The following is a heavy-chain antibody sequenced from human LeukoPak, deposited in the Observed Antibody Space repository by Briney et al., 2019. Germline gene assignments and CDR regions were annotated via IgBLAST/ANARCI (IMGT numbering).Heavy chain of an antibody. CDR2: IYYSGST. CDR1: GGSISSSSYY. D-gene: IGHD3-10*01. V-gene: IGHV4-39*07. Sequence: SETLSLTCTVSGGSISSSSYYWGWIRQPPGKGLEWIGSIYYSGSTYYNPSLKSRVTISVDTSKNQFSLKLSSVTAADTAVYYCARDCRFGELLSTFDPWGQGTLVTVSS. CDR3: ARDCRFGELLSTFDP. J-gene: IGHJ5*02.